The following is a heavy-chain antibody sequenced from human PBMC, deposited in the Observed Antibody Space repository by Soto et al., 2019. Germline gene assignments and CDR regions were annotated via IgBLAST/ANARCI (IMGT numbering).Heavy chain of an antibody. CDR3: ARVDWGSFDY. Sequence: PSETLSLTCTVSGASLSCYYWAWIRQPPGKGLEWIGNIFYSGSTDYNPSLKSRVTMSLDTSRSHFSLKIRSVTTADTAVYYCARVDWGSFDYWGQGTLVTVS. J-gene: IGHJ4*02. CDR2: IFYSGST. V-gene: IGHV4-59*01. CDR1: GASLSCYY. D-gene: IGHD3-9*01.